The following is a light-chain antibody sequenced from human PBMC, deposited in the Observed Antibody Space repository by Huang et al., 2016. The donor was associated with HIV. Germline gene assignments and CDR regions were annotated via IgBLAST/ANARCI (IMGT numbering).Light chain of an antibody. Sequence: EVVMTQSPATLSVSPGERATLSCRASQSVSSDLAWYQQKPGQAPRLLISDASTRATGIPARFSGSGSGTEFTLTVNNLQSEDFAGYYCQQYNNWPLTFGGGTKVEIK. V-gene: IGKV3-15*01. J-gene: IGKJ4*01. CDR1: QSVSSD. CDR2: DAS. CDR3: QQYNNWPLT.